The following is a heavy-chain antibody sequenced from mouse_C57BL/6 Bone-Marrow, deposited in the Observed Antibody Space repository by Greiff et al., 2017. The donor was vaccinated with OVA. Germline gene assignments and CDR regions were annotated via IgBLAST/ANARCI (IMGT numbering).Heavy chain of an antibody. CDR1: GYTFTEYT. Sequence: QVQLQQSGAELVKPGASVKLSCKASGYTFTEYTIHWVKQRSGQGLEWIGWFYPGSGSIKYNEKFKDKATLTADKSSSTVYMELSRLTSEDSAVYFCARHEAKGDTYYDYDWFAYWGQGTLVTVSA. CDR3: ARHEAKGDTYYDYDWFAY. J-gene: IGHJ3*01. CDR2: FYPGSGSI. D-gene: IGHD2-4*01. V-gene: IGHV1-62-2*01.